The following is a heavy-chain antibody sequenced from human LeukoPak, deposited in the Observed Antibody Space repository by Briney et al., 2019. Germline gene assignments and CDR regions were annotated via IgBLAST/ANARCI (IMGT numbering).Heavy chain of an antibody. CDR3: AKDYYDSSGYVQY. J-gene: IGHJ4*02. D-gene: IGHD3-22*01. V-gene: IGHV3-30*18. CDR2: ISYDGSNK. CDR1: GFTFSSYG. Sequence: GGSLRLSCAASGFTFSSYGMHWVRQAPGKGLEWVAVISYDGSNKYYADSVKGRFTISRDNSKNTLYLQMNSLRAEDTAVYYCAKDYYDSSGYVQYWGQGTLVTVSS.